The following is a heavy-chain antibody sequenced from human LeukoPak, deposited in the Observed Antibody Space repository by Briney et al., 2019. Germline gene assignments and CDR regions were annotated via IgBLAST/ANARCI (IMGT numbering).Heavy chain of an antibody. CDR2: ISAYNGNT. D-gene: IGHD3-10*01. CDR1: GYTFTRYG. J-gene: IGHJ4*02. V-gene: IGHV1-18*01. Sequence: ASVKVSCKASGYTFTRYGISWVRQAPGQGLEWMGWISAYNGNTNYAQKLQGRVTMTTDTSTSTAYMELRSLRSDDTAVYYCARDIATMVRGVISPPGYWGQGTLVTVSS. CDR3: ARDIATMVRGVISPPGY.